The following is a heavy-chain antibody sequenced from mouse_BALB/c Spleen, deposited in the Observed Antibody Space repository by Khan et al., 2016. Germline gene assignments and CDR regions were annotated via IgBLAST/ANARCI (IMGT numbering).Heavy chain of an antibody. V-gene: IGHV2-9*02. CDR2: IWAGGST. CDR1: GFSLTSYG. J-gene: IGHJ2*01. Sequence: QVTLKESGPGLVAPSQSLSITCTVSGFSLTSYGVHWVRQPPGMGLEWLGVIWAGGSTNYNSALMSRLSISKDNSKSQDFIKMNSLQTDTTSLYDCARLVDIWGQGTTITVSS. D-gene: IGHD1-3*01. CDR3: ARLVDI.